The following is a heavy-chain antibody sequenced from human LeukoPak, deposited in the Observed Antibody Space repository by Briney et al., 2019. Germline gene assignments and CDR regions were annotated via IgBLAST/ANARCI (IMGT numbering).Heavy chain of an antibody. CDR1: GFTFNSFW. J-gene: IGHJ4*02. Sequence: EGSLRLSCAASGFTFNSFWMHGLRQSPRKALVWVSISYNDGSRRSYADSVNGRFTSYRENDTKSLYLQMKSLRAEDTAVYYCARGTNSQDYWGQGPLVRVSS. CDR2: SYNDGSRR. V-gene: IGHV3-74*01. D-gene: IGHD2-8*01. CDR3: ARGTNSQDY.